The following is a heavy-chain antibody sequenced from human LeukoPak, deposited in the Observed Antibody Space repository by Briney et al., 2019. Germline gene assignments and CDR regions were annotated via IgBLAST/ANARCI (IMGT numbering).Heavy chain of an antibody. CDR1: EFTFSTYT. D-gene: IGHD6-6*01. V-gene: IGHV3-21*01. CDR2: ISSSSSYI. CDR3: AIEEYRSSSRAHYFDH. J-gene: IGHJ4*02. Sequence: GGSLRLSCAASEFTFSTYTMNWVRQAPEKGLEWVSSISSSSSYIYYADSVKGRFTISRDNAKNSLYLQMNSLRAEDTAVYYCAIEEYRSSSRAHYFDHSGQGTLVTVSS.